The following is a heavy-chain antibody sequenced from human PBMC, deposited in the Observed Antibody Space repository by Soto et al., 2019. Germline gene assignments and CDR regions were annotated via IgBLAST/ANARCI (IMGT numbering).Heavy chain of an antibody. V-gene: IGHV4-34*01. CDR3: ARGLILWFGELYYYYYDMDV. J-gene: IGHJ6*03. CDR1: GGSFSGYY. CDR2: INHSGST. Sequence: SETLSLTCAVYGGSFSGYYWSWIRQPPGKGLEWIGEINHSGSTNYNPSLKSRVTISVDTSKNQFSLKLSSVTAADTAVYYCARGLILWFGELYYYYYDMDVWGKGTTVTVSS. D-gene: IGHD3-10*01.